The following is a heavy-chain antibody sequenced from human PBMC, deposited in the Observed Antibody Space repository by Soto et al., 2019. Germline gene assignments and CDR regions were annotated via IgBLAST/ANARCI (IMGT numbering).Heavy chain of an antibody. CDR3: AALQGYCSGGSCYHVDY. CDR2: IVVGSGNT. Sequence: ASVKVSCKASGFTFTSSAMQWVRQARGQRLEWIGWIVVGSGNTNYAQKFQERVTITRDMSTSTAYMELSSLRSEDTAVYYCAALQGYCSGGSCYHVDYWGQGTLVTVSS. V-gene: IGHV1-58*02. CDR1: GFTFTSSA. J-gene: IGHJ4*02. D-gene: IGHD2-15*01.